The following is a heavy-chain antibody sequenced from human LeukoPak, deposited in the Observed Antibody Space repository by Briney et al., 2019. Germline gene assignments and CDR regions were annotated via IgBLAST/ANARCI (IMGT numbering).Heavy chain of an antibody. CDR3: AKCIVGATAPFDY. J-gene: IGHJ4*02. CDR2: ISDSGGST. CDR1: GFILSRYA. V-gene: IGHV3-23*01. D-gene: IGHD1-26*01. Sequence: GGSLRLSCVASGFILSRYAMTWVRQAPGKGLEWVSAISDSGGSTYYADSVKGRFTISRDNSKNTLYLQMNSLRAEDTAVYYCAKCIVGATAPFDYWGQGTLVTVSS.